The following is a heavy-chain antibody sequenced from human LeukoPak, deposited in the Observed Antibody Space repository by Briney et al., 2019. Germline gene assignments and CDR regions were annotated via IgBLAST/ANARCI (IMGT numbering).Heavy chain of an antibody. Sequence: SVKVSCKASGGTFSSYAISWVRQAPGQGREWMGGIIPIFGTANYAQKFQGRVTITADESTSTAYMALSSLRSEDTAVYYCARGGGPNGDAFDIWGQGTMVTVSS. D-gene: IGHD2-15*01. CDR1: GGTFSSYA. CDR3: ARGGGPNGDAFDI. V-gene: IGHV1-69*13. CDR2: IIPIFGTA. J-gene: IGHJ3*02.